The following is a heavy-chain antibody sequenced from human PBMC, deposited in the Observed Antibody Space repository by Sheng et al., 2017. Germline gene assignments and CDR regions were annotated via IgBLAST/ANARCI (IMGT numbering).Heavy chain of an antibody. V-gene: IGHV4-39*07. J-gene: IGHJ4*02. CDR2: IYYSGST. Sequence: QLQLQESGPGLVKPSETLSLTCTVSGGSISSSSYYWGWIRQPPGKGLEWIGSIYYSGSTYYNPSLKSRVTISVDTSKNQFSLKLSSVTAADTAVYYCARAYDSSGYWNPNFDYWGQGTLVTVSS. CDR1: GGSISSSSYY. D-gene: IGHD3-22*01. CDR3: ARAYDSSGYWNPNFDY.